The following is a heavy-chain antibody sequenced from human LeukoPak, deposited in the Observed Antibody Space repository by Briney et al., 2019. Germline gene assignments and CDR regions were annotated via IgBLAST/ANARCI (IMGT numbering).Heavy chain of an antibody. CDR2: IYHSGTT. CDR3: ATGSSYPPGELDY. D-gene: IGHD1-7*01. Sequence: SETLSLTCTVSGGSVSNYYWSWVRQPPGKGLEYIGYIYHSGTTNYNPPLKSRVTMSLDTSKNQFSLKLSSVTAADTALYYCATGSSYPPGELDYWGQGSLVTVSS. J-gene: IGHJ4*02. V-gene: IGHV4-59*02. CDR1: GGSVSNYY.